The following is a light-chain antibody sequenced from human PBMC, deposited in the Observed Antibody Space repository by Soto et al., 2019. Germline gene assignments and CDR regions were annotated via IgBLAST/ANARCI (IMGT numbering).Light chain of an antibody. CDR1: QSISDH. J-gene: IGKJ2*01. V-gene: IGKV1-39*01. CDR3: QQSYSTPYT. CDR2: VAS. Sequence: DIQMTQSPSSLSASVGDRVTITCRPSQSISDHLNWYQQKPGEAPKLLIYVASSLQSDVPTRFSGSGSGTDFTLTISGLQAEDFATYFCQQSYSTPYTFGRGTQLEIK.